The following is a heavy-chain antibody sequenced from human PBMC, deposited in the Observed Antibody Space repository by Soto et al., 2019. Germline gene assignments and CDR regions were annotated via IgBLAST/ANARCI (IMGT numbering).Heavy chain of an antibody. V-gene: IGHV3-30*18. J-gene: IGHJ6*02. Sequence: GGSLRHSCAASGFTFSSYGMHWVRQAPGKGLEWVAVISYDGSNKYYADSVKGRFTISRDNSKNTLYLQMNSLRAEDTAVYYCAKDLAYSNYYYYGMDVWGQGTTVTVSS. CDR3: AKDLAYSNYYYYGMDV. CDR1: GFTFSSYG. D-gene: IGHD4-4*01. CDR2: ISYDGSNK.